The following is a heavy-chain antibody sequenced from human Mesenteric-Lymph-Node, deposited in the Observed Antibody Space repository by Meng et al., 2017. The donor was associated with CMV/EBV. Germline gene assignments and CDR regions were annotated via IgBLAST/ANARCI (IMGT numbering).Heavy chain of an antibody. CDR3: PPPMTTVTFDY. D-gene: IGHD4-11*01. Sequence: GESLKISCAASGFTFSSYAMHWVRQAPGKGLEWVAVISYDGSNKYYADSVKGRFTISRDNSKDTLYLQMNSLRAEDTAVYYCPPPMTTVTFDYWGQGTLVTVSS. V-gene: IGHV3-30*04. CDR1: GFTFSSYA. CDR2: ISYDGSNK. J-gene: IGHJ4*02.